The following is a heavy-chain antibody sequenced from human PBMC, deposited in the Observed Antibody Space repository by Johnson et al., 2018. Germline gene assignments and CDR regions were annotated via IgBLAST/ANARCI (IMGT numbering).Heavy chain of an antibody. CDR2: ISWNCGSV. D-gene: IGHD3-3*01. Sequence: VQLVQSGGGLVQPGRSLRLSCAASGFTFDDYAMHWVRQAPGKGLEWVPGISWNCGSVAYAASVKGRITISRNNAKNSLYLQMNSVRAEDTALYYGARDVESTGEHFQHWGQGTVVTVSS. J-gene: IGHJ1*01. CDR3: ARDVESTGEHFQH. CDR1: GFTFDDYA. V-gene: IGHV3-9*01.